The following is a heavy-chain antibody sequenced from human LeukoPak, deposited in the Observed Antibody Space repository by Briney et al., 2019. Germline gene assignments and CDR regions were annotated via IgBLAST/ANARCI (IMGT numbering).Heavy chain of an antibody. J-gene: IGHJ3*01. CDR3: AKERRIAVAGTSRHGFDF. Sequence: GGSLRLSCAAFGFTFSDYAMSWVRQAPGKGPEWVSTLFATGASTNYADSVKGRFTGSRDNSKSTLFLQTNNLRVEDTAVYYCAKERRIAVAGTSRHGFDFWGRGTMVTVSS. CDR1: GFTFSDYA. CDR2: LFATGAST. V-gene: IGHV3-23*01. D-gene: IGHD6-19*01.